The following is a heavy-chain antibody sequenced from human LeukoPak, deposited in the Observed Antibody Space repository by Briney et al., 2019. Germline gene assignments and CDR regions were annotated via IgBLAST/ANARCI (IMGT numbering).Heavy chain of an antibody. CDR3: ARTTPKLEFGD. Sequence: PGGSLRLSCAASGFTFSSYEMNWVRQAPGKGLEWVSYISGSGSDIYYADSVKGRFTISRDNAKNSLYLQMNSLRVEDTAVYYCARTTPKLEFGDWGQGTLVTVSS. J-gene: IGHJ4*02. V-gene: IGHV3-48*03. D-gene: IGHD3-16*01. CDR1: GFTFSSYE. CDR2: ISGSGSDI.